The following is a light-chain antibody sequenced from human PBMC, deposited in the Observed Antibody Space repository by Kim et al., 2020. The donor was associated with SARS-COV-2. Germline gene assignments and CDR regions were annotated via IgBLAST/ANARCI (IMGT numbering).Light chain of an antibody. CDR1: KIGIKK. J-gene: IGLJ2*01. Sequence: SYELTQPLSVSVALGQTARITCGGNKIGIKKAHWYQQKPGQAPVLVIYRDSNRPSGIPERFSGSNSGNTATLTISRAQAGDEADYYCQVWDSSTVVFGGGTQLTVL. CDR3: QVWDSSTVV. V-gene: IGLV3-9*01. CDR2: RDS.